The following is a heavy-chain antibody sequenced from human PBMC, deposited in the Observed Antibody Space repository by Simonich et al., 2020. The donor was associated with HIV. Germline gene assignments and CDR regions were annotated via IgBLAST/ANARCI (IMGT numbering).Heavy chain of an antibody. Sequence: EVQLVESGGGLIQPGGSLRLSCAASGFTVSTNYMSWVRQAPGKGPEGVSIIYSGGSTFYADSVKGRFTISRDNSKNTLYLQINSLRAGDTAVYYCARVGYYGSGTFDLWGRGTLVTVSS. D-gene: IGHD3-10*01. CDR2: IYSGGST. CDR3: ARVGYYGSGTFDL. J-gene: IGHJ2*01. V-gene: IGHV3-53*01. CDR1: GFTVSTNY.